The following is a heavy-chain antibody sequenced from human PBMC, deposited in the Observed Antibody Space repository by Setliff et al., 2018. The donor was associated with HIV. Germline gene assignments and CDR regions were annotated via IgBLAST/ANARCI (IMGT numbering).Heavy chain of an antibody. CDR1: GGSFSGYY. CDR3: ARPKLNVFDY. J-gene: IGHJ4*02. CDR2: INHSGST. D-gene: IGHD2-8*01. Sequence: SETLSLTCAVYGGSFSGYYWSWIRQTPGRGLEWIGEINHSGSTNFNPSLKSRVSMSVDTSKNQFSLNLTSVTAADTAVYYCARPKLNVFDYWGQGTLVTVSS. V-gene: IGHV4-34*01.